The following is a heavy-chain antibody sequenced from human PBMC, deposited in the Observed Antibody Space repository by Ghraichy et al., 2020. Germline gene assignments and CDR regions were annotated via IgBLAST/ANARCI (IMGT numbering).Heavy chain of an antibody. CDR3: ASDRDYSSSYY. Sequence: GESLNISCAASGFTFSSYSMNWVRQAPGKGLEWVSSISSSSSYIYYADSVKGRFTISRDNAKNSLYLQMNSLRAEDTAVYYCASDRDYSSSYYWGQGTLVTVSS. J-gene: IGHJ4*02. CDR1: GFTFSSYS. D-gene: IGHD6-6*01. V-gene: IGHV3-21*01. CDR2: ISSSSSYI.